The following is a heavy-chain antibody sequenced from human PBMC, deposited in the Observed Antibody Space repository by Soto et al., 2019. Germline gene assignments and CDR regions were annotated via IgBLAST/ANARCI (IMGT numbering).Heavy chain of an antibody. CDR3: ARGDGDYDFWSGSPSTYYFDY. V-gene: IGHV1-18*04. J-gene: IGHJ4*02. D-gene: IGHD3-3*01. CDR2: ISAYNGNT. CDR1: GYTFTSYG. Sequence: GASVKVSCKASGYTFTSYGISWVRQAPGQGLEWMGWISAYNGNTNHAQKLQGRVTMTTDTSTSTAYMELRSLRSDDTAVYYCARGDGDYDFWSGSPSTYYFDYWGQGTLVTVSS.